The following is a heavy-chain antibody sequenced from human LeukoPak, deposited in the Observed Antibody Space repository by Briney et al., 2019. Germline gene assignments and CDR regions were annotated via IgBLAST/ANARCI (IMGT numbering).Heavy chain of an antibody. CDR1: GFTFSSYA. Sequence: PGGSLRLSCAASGFTFSSYAMHWVRQAPGKGLEWVAVISYDGSNKYYADSVKGRFTISRDNSKNTLYLQMNSLRAEDTAVYYCARDNYCSSTDCYNFDYWGQGTLVTVSS. V-gene: IGHV3-30-3*01. D-gene: IGHD2-2*02. CDR2: ISYDGSNK. CDR3: ARDNYCSSTDCYNFDY. J-gene: IGHJ4*02.